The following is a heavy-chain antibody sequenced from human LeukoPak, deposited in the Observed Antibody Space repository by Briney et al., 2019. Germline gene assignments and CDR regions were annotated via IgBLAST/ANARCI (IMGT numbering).Heavy chain of an antibody. D-gene: IGHD2-2*01. J-gene: IGHJ4*02. CDR1: GFTVSSNY. Sequence: GGSLRLSCAASGFTVSSNYMSCGRQAPGKGLEWVSVIYIDGTTYYADSVKGRLTISRDKPKNTVYLQMNSLRPEDTAVYYCARDWGYCDSTSCHVFDYWGQGTLVTVSS. V-gene: IGHV3-53*01. CDR3: ARDWGYCDSTSCHVFDY. CDR2: IYIDGTT.